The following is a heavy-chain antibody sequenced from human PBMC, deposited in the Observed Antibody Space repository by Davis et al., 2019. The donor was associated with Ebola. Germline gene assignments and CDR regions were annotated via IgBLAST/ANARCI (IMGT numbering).Heavy chain of an antibody. CDR2: ISSSGSTI. CDR1: GFTFSSYS. V-gene: IGHV3-48*01. D-gene: IGHD2-2*01. CDR3: ARAGGVYCSSTSCYEYLDY. J-gene: IGHJ4*02. Sequence: PGGSLRLSCAASGFTFSSYSMNWVRQAPGKGLEWVSYISSSGSTIFYADSVKGRFTISRDNSKNTLYLQMNSLRAEDTAVYYCARAGGVYCSSTSCYEYLDYWGQGTLVTVSS.